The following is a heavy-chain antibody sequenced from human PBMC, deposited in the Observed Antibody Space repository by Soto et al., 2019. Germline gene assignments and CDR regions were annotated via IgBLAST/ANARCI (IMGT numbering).Heavy chain of an antibody. CDR2: IRGNGDPP. Sequence: GGSLRLSCSASGFTFSSYAMHWVRQAPGKGLEYVSGIRGNGDPPFYADSVKGRFTISRDNSKNTLYLQMSSLGADDTAVYYCVKSRGGNNFDFFDWGQGALVTVSS. CDR3: VKSRGGNNFDFFD. D-gene: IGHD5-12*01. V-gene: IGHV3-64D*06. CDR1: GFTFSSYA. J-gene: IGHJ4*02.